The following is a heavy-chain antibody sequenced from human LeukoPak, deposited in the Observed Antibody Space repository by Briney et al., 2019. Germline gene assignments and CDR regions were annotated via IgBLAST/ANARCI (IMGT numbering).Heavy chain of an antibody. CDR2: ITGSGTNR. D-gene: IGHD3-9*01. CDR1: GFTFSNYA. CDR3: VIWGDYDVLTGYYVPDY. Sequence: GGSLRLSCAASGFTFSNYAMSWVRQAPGKGLEWVSAITGSGTNRYYADSLKGRFTTSGDNSKNTVFLQMNSLRHEDTAIYYCVIWGDYDVLTGYYVPDYWGQGTLVTVAS. J-gene: IGHJ4*02. V-gene: IGHV3-23*01.